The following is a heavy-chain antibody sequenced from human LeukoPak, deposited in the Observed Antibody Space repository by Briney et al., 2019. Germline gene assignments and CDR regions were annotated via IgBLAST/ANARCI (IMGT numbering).Heavy chain of an antibody. D-gene: IGHD5-18*01. CDR2: ISYDGSNK. V-gene: IGHV3-30*04. Sequence: PGGSLRLSCAASGFTFSSYAMHWVRQAPGKGLEWVAVISYDGSNKYYADSVKGRFTISRDNSKNTLYLQMNSLRAEDTAVYYCARGVTGYSYGKDDAFDIWGQGTMVTVPS. J-gene: IGHJ3*02. CDR1: GFTFSSYA. CDR3: ARGVTGYSYGKDDAFDI.